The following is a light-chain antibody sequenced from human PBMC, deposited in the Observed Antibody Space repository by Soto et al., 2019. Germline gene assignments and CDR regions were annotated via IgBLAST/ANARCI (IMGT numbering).Light chain of an antibody. CDR1: QSVSSN. V-gene: IGKV3-15*01. Sequence: EIVMTQSPATLSVSPGESATLSCRASQSVSSNLAWYQQKPGQALRLLIYGASTRATGIPARFSGSGSGTPFTLTISSLQSEDSSVYYCQQYNNWPAITFGQGTRLEIK. CDR2: GAS. J-gene: IGKJ5*01. CDR3: QQYNNWPAIT.